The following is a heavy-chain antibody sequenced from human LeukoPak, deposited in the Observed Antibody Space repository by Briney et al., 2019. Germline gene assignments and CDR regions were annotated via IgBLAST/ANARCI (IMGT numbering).Heavy chain of an antibody. D-gene: IGHD6-19*01. CDR1: GGSISSGDYY. J-gene: IGHJ4*02. V-gene: IGHV4-30-4*01. CDR2: IYYSGTT. Sequence: SETLSLTCTVSGGSISSGDYYWTWIRQPPGKGLEWIGYIYYSGTTYYNPSLRSRVSISVDTSKNQFSLNLSSVTAADTAVYYCARSSSGWYDYWSQGTLVTVSS. CDR3: ARSSSGWYDY.